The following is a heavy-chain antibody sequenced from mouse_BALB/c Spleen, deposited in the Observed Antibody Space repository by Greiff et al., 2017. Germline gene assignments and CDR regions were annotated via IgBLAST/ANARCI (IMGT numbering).Heavy chain of an antibody. V-gene: IGHV1-62-2*01. CDR2: FYPGSGSI. CDR1: GYTFTEYI. D-gene: IGHD4-1*01. Sequence: QVQPQQSGAELVKPGASVKLFCQASGYTFTEYIIPRVKQRSGQGLEWIGWFYPGSGSIKYNEKFKDKATLTADKSSSTVYMELSRLTSEDSAVYFCARHEDTGTWFAYWGQGTLVTVSA. CDR3: ARHEDTGTWFAY. J-gene: IGHJ3*01.